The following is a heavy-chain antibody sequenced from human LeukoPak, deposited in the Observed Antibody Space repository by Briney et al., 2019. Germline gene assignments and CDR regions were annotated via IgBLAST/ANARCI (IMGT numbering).Heavy chain of an antibody. CDR3: AKDVRGYSYGSYFDY. J-gene: IGHJ4*02. CDR1: GFTFDDYA. D-gene: IGHD5-18*01. Sequence: GRSLRLSCAASGFTFDDYAMHWVRQAPGKGLEWVSGISWNSGSIGYADSVKGRFTISRDNAKNSLYLQMNSLRAEDMALYYCAKDVRGYSYGSYFDYWGQGTLVTVSS. CDR2: ISWNSGSI. V-gene: IGHV3-9*03.